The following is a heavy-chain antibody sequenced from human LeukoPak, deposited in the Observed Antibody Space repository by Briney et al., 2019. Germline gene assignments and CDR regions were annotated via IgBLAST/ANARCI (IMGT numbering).Heavy chain of an antibody. J-gene: IGHJ4*02. D-gene: IGHD6-19*01. V-gene: IGHV3-48*03. CDR1: GFTFSSYE. CDR3: ARDSGGWSLDY. CDR2: ISSYGSAI. Sequence: PGGSLRLSCAASGFTFSSYEMNWVRQAPGKRLEWVSYISSYGSAIYYADSVKGRFTISRDNAKNSLYLQMSSLRAEDTAVYYCARDSGGWSLDYWGQGTLVTVSS.